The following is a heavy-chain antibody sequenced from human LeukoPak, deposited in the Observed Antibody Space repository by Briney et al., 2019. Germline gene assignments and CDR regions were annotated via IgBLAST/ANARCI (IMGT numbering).Heavy chain of an antibody. CDR1: GFTFSSYS. CDR3: ARDRQYYDSSTEQII. J-gene: IGHJ4*02. V-gene: IGHV3-21*01. Sequence: PGGSLRLSCAASGFTFSSYSMNWVRQAPGKGLEWVSSISSSSSYIYYADSVKGRFTISRDNAKNSLYLQMNSLRAEDTAVYYCARDRQYYDSSTEQIIWGQGTLVTVSS. D-gene: IGHD3-22*01. CDR2: ISSSSSYI.